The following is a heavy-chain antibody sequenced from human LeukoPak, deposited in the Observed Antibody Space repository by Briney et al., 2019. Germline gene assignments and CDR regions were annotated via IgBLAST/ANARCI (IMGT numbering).Heavy chain of an antibody. CDR1: GITFGNNW. V-gene: IGHV3-74*01. J-gene: IGHJ5*02. CDR3: ARDVPHNWFDT. CDR2: INSDGGGA. Sequence: CAASGITFGNNWMHWVRQGPGKGLVWISRINSDGGGAIYADSVKGRFTVSRDNAKNTLYLQMNSLRAEDTAVYYCARDVPHNWFDTWGQGTLVTVSS.